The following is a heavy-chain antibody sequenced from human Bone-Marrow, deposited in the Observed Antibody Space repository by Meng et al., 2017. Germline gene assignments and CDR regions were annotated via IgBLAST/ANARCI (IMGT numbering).Heavy chain of an antibody. D-gene: IGHD6-13*01. J-gene: IGHJ4*02. Sequence: GGSLRLSCAASGFTFSSYAMHWVRQAPGKGLEWVAVIWYDGSNKYYADSVKGRFTISRDNAKNSLYLQMNSLRAEDTAVYYCARAVGSSSWYYLDYWGQGTLVTVSS. V-gene: IGHV3-33*01. CDR1: GFTFSSYA. CDR2: IWYDGSNK. CDR3: ARAVGSSSWYYLDY.